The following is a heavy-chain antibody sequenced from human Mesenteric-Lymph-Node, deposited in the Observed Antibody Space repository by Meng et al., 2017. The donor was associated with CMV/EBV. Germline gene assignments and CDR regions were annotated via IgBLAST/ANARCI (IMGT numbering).Heavy chain of an antibody. CDR2: LLPILGLA. CDR3: ARSPTGRMLGLFNY. D-gene: IGHD1-14*01. CDR1: GGTFSSYA. V-gene: IGHV1-69*10. Sequence: SVKVSCKASGGTFSSYAISWVRQAPGPGLAWMGGLLPILGLANYAPKFQGRVTITADKSTSTAYMELSSLRSEDTAVYYCARSPTGRMLGLFNYWGQGPLVPFSS. J-gene: IGHJ4*02.